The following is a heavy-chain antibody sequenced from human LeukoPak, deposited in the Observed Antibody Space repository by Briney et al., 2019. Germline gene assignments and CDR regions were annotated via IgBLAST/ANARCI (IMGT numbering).Heavy chain of an antibody. Sequence: PGGSLRLSCAASGFTFSIYAMHWVRQAPGKGLEYVSAIGSNGGSTYYANSVKGRFTISRDNSKSTLYLQMGSLRAEDMAVYYCARMDRSSQGYYYYGMDVWGQGTRSPSP. CDR1: GFTFSIYA. CDR3: ARMDRSSQGYYYYGMDV. J-gene: IGHJ6*02. D-gene: IGHD6-13*01. CDR2: IGSNGGST. V-gene: IGHV3-64*01.